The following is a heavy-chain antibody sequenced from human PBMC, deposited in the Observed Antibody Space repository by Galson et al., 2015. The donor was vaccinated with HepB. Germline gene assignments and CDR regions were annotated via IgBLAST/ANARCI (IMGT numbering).Heavy chain of an antibody. CDR3: ARDFNDNTILLWYFDL. Sequence: SLRLSCAASGFTFSDYYMSWIRQAPGKGLEWVSYISSSSSYTNYADSVKGRFTISRDNAKNSLYLQMSSLRAEDTAVYYCARDFNDNTILLWYFDLWGRGTLVTVSS. D-gene: IGHD3-9*01. J-gene: IGHJ2*01. CDR2: ISSSSSYT. V-gene: IGHV3-11*05. CDR1: GFTFSDYY.